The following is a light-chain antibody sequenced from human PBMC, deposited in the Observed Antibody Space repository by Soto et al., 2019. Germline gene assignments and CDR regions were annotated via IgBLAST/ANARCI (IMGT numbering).Light chain of an antibody. V-gene: IGLV2-8*01. CDR3: SSFVGAPVI. Sequence: QSVLTQPPSASGSPGQSVTIPCAGTSTDVGEYNYVSWYQQHPGKVPKLIIFEVNKRPSGVPDRFSGSKSGDTASLNVSGLQAEDEADYYCSSFVGAPVIFGGGTKLTVL. J-gene: IGLJ2*01. CDR2: EVN. CDR1: STDVGEYNY.